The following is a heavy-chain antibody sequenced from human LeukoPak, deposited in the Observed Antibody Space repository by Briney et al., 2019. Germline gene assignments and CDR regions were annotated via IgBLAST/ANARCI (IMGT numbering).Heavy chain of an antibody. Sequence: GGSLRLSCAASGFTVSSNYMSWVRQAPGKGLEWVSVIYSGGSTYYADSVKGRFTISRDNSKNTLYLQMNSLRAEDTAVYYCARDSKYSSGWHDAFDIWGQGTMVTVSS. CDR1: GFTVSSNY. J-gene: IGHJ3*02. CDR3: ARDSKYSSGWHDAFDI. D-gene: IGHD6-19*01. CDR2: IYSGGST. V-gene: IGHV3-66*01.